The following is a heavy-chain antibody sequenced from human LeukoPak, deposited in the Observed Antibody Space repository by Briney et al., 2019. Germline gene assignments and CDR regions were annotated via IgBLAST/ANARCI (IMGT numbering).Heavy chain of an antibody. Sequence: PGGSLRLSCAASGFTFSSYGMHWVRQAPGKELEWVAVIWYDGSNKYYADSVKGRFTISRDNSKNTLYLQMNSLRAEDTAVYYCAKDRLVYYYDSSGIDYWGQGTLVTVSS. CDR1: GFTFSSYG. V-gene: IGHV3-33*06. D-gene: IGHD3-22*01. J-gene: IGHJ4*02. CDR2: IWYDGSNK. CDR3: AKDRLVYYYDSSGIDY.